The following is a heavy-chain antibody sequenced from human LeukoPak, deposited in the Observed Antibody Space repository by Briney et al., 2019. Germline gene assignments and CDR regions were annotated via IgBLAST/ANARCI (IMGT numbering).Heavy chain of an antibody. CDR2: IYTSGST. D-gene: IGHD2-2*01. CDR1: GYSISSGYY. Sequence: PSETLSLTCAVSGYSISSGYYWGWIRQPAGKGLEWIGRIYTSGSTNYNPSLKSRVTMSVDTSKNQFSLKLSSVTAADTAVYYCARDKVVVVPAASMGHNWFDPWGQGTLVTVSS. CDR3: ARDKVVVVPAASMGHNWFDP. J-gene: IGHJ5*02. V-gene: IGHV4-4*07.